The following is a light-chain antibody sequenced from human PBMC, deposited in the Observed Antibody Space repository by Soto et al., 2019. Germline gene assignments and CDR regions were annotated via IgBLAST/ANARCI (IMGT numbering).Light chain of an antibody. J-gene: IGLJ1*01. Sequence: QSVLTQPPSASGTPGQRVTISCSGSSSNIGRNTVNWYQQLPGTAPRLLTHSNYQRPSGVPDRFSGSKSGTSASLAISGLQSEDDGDYYCAAWDDSLNGYVLGTGTKGTVL. CDR3: AAWDDSLNGYV. V-gene: IGLV1-44*01. CDR2: SNY. CDR1: SSNIGRNT.